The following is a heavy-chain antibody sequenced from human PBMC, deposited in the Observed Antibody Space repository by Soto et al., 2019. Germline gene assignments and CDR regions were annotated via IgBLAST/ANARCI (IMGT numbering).Heavy chain of an antibody. J-gene: IGHJ6*02. CDR2: IIPIFGTA. Sequence: QVQLVQSGAEVKKPGSSVKVSCKASGGTFSSYDMNWVRQAPGQGLEWMGGIIPIFGTANYAQKFQGRVTIIADESTSTAYMELSSLRSEDTAVYYCARGGPYCTNGLCEWGYGMDVWGQGTTVTVSS. D-gene: IGHD2-8*01. CDR3: ARGGPYCTNGLCEWGYGMDV. V-gene: IGHV1-69*01. CDR1: GGTFSSYD.